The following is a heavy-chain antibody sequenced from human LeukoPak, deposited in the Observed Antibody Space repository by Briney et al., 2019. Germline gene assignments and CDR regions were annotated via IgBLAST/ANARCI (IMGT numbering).Heavy chain of an antibody. CDR2: ISGSSGYT. J-gene: IGHJ4*02. CDR1: GFTFNDYY. D-gene: IGHD3-16*01. CDR3: ARDWGKGDY. V-gene: IGHV3-11*06. Sequence: GGSLRLSCAASGFTFNDYYMSWIRQAPGKGLEWVSYISGSSGYTEYADSVKGRFTISRDNSKNTLYLQMNSLRAEDTAVYYCARDWGKGDYWGQGTLVTVSS.